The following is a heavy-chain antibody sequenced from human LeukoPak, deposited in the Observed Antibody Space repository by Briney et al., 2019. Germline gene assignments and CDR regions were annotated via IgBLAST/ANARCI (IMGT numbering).Heavy chain of an antibody. Sequence: GSLRLSCAASGFKFDDYTMHWVRRAPEKGLEWVSLISWNSDYTSYAESVKGRFTISRDNSKNSLYLQMNSLRTEDTAFYYCAKDFQGIVGATQIDFWGQGTLVTVSS. CDR3: AKDFQGIVGATQIDF. J-gene: IGHJ4*02. CDR1: GFKFDDYT. V-gene: IGHV3-43*01. CDR2: ISWNSDYT. D-gene: IGHD1-26*01.